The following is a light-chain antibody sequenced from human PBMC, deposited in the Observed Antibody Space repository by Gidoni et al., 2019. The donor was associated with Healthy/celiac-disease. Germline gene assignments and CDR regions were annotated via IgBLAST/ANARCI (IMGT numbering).Light chain of an antibody. CDR3: QQYNIWGT. Sequence: DIQMTQSPSTLSASVGDRVTITCRASQSISSWLAWYQQKPGKAPKLLIYDASSLESGVPSRFSGSGSGTEFTLTISSLQPDDFATYYCQQYNIWGTFGQGTKVEIK. V-gene: IGKV1-5*01. CDR2: DAS. CDR1: QSISSW. J-gene: IGKJ1*01.